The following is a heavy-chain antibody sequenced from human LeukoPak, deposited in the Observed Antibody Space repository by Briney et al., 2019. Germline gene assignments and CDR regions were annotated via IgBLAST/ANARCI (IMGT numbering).Heavy chain of an antibody. CDR2: INTDGSIT. CDR3: ARDRGPRTGFMVREAYDY. CDR1: GFSVSGKF. Sequence: GGSLRLSCAASGFSVSGKFMSWVRQAPGKGLVWVSRINTDGSITNYADSVKGRFSISRDNAKNTLYLQMSSLRAEDTAVYYCARDRGPRTGFMVREAYDYWGQGTLVTVSS. V-gene: IGHV3-74*01. J-gene: IGHJ4*02. D-gene: IGHD3-10*01.